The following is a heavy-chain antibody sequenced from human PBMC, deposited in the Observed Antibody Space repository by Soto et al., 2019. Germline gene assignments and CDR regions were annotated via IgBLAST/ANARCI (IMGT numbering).Heavy chain of an antibody. Sequence: XSVKVSCTASGYTFTGYYMHWVRQAPGQGLEWMGWINPNSGGTNYAQKFQGWVTMTRDTSISTAYMELSRLRSDDTAVYYCARGKWIQLWLPGAFDIWGQGTMVTVSS. V-gene: IGHV1-2*04. D-gene: IGHD5-18*01. J-gene: IGHJ3*02. CDR3: ARGKWIQLWLPGAFDI. CDR1: GYTFTGYY. CDR2: INPNSGGT.